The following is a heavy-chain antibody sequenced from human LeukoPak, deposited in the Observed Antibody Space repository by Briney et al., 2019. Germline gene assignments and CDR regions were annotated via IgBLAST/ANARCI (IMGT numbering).Heavy chain of an antibody. J-gene: IGHJ4*02. CDR2: ISNNGGYT. CDR3: AKDRYCSGGSCSGDFDY. CDR1: GFTFSSSA. D-gene: IGHD2-15*01. V-gene: IGHV3-23*01. Sequence: GGSLRLPCAASGFTFSSSAMSWVRQAPGKGLEWVSAISNNGGYTYYADSVQGRFTISRDNSKSTLCLQMNSLRAEDTAVYYCAKDRYCSGGSCSGDFDYWGQGTLVTVSS.